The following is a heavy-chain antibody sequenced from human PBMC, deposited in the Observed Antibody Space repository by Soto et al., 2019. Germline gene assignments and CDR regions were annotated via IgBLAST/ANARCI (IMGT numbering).Heavy chain of an antibody. Sequence: GGSLRLSCAASGFTFSSYDMHWVRQATGKGLEWVSAIGTAGDTYYPGSVKGRFTISRENAKNSLYLQMNSLRAGDTAVYYCARGRRRKSLWFGELLKETNGFDYWGQGTLVTVSS. V-gene: IGHV3-13*01. D-gene: IGHD3-10*01. J-gene: IGHJ4*02. CDR3: ARGRRRKSLWFGELLKETNGFDY. CDR1: GFTFSSYD. CDR2: IGTAGDT.